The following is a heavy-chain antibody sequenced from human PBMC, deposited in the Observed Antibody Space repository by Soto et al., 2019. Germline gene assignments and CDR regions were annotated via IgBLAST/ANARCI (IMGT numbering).Heavy chain of an antibody. V-gene: IGHV3-21*01. CDR1: GFTFTRYI. Sequence: GGSLRLACAASGFTFTRYIMNWVRQAPGKGLEWVSSISSTTNYIYYADSMKGRFTVSRDNAKNSVYLEMNSLSAEDTAVYYCARESEDLTSNFDYWGQGTLVTVSS. CDR2: ISSTTNYI. J-gene: IGHJ4*02. CDR3: ARESEDLTSNFDY.